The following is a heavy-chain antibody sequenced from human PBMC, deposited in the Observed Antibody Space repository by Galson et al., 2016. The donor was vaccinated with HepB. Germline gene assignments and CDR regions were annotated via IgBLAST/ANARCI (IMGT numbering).Heavy chain of an antibody. Sequence: QSGAEVKKPGESLSISCKGSGYNFIDYYIIWVRQMPGKGLEWMGIIYPGDSDIRYSPSFQGQVTISAHTSVSSVYLQWRSLTASENAMYYCAREGSGRPKFWRQGTVLFVSS. CDR2: IYPGDSDI. J-gene: IGHJ1*01. D-gene: IGHD1-26*01. CDR1: GYNFIDYY. CDR3: AREGSGRPKF. V-gene: IGHV5-51*01.